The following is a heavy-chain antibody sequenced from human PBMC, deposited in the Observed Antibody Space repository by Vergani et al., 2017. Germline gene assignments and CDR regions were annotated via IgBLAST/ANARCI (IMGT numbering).Heavy chain of an antibody. D-gene: IGHD3-22*01. V-gene: IGHV3-21*01. Sequence: EVQMVESGGGLVKPGGSLRLSCVASGFTLSHYSMNWVRQAPGKGLEWVSSISSSSSYIYYADSVKGRFTISRDNAKNSLYLQMNSLRAEDTAVYYCARDLFYYDSSGYYSGFFDYWGQGTLVTVSS. CDR3: ARDLFYYDSSGYYSGFFDY. CDR1: GFTLSHYS. CDR2: ISSSSSYI. J-gene: IGHJ4*02.